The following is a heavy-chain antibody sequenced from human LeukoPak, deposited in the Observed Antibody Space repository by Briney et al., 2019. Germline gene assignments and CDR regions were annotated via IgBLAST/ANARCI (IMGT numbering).Heavy chain of an antibody. D-gene: IGHD2-2*01. J-gene: IGHJ5*02. CDR3: ARWDCSSTSCGWYNWFDP. V-gene: IGHV4-59*01. Sequence: SETLSLTCTVSGGSISSYYWSWIRQPPGKGLEWIGYIYYSGSTNYNPSLKSRVTISVDTSKNQFSLKLSSVTAADTAVYYCARWDCSSTSCGWYNWFDPWGQGTLVTVSS. CDR1: GGSISSYY. CDR2: IYYSGST.